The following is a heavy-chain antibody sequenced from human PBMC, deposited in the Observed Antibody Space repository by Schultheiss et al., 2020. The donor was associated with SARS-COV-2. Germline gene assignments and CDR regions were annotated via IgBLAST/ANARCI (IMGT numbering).Heavy chain of an antibody. J-gene: IGHJ4*02. D-gene: IGHD3-16*01. CDR2: IWYDGSNK. CDR3: ARKLRGLDY. CDR1: GFTFSSYG. V-gene: IGHV3-33*08. Sequence: SLKISCAASGFTFSSYGMHWVRQAPGKGLEWVAVIWYDGSNKYYADSVKGRFTISRDNSKNTLYLQMNSLRAEDTAVYYCARKLRGLDYWGQGTLVTVSS.